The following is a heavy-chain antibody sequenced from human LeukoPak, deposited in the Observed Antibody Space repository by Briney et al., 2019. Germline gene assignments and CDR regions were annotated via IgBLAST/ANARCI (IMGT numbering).Heavy chain of an antibody. CDR3: ARIAVAGYYFDY. CDR1: RFTFSDYY. J-gene: IGHJ4*02. CDR2: ISSSSSYT. D-gene: IGHD6-19*01. V-gene: IGHV3-11*06. Sequence: GGSLRLSCAASRFTFSDYYMSWIRQAPGKGLEWVSYISSSSSYTNYADSVKGRFTISRDNAKNSLYLQMNSLRAEDTAVYYCARIAVAGYYFDYWGQGALVTVSS.